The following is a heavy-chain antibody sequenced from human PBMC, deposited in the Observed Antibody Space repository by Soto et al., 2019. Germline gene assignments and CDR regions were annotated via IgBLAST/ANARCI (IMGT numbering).Heavy chain of an antibody. D-gene: IGHD3-9*01. CDR3: AVLVSYDILTGSPTKNDY. CDR2: IYYSGST. V-gene: IGHV4-39*01. CDR1: GGSISSSSYY. J-gene: IGHJ4*02. Sequence: SETLSLTCTVSGGSISSSSYYWGWIRQPPGKGLEWIGSIYYSGSTYYNPSLKSRVTISVDTSKNQFSLKLSSVTAADTAVYYCAVLVSYDILTGSPTKNDYWGQGTLVTVSS.